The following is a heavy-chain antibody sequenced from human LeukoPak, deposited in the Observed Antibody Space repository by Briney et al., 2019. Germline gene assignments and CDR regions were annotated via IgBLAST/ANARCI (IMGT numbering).Heavy chain of an antibody. CDR1: GGTFNNYT. Sequence: SVKLSCKASGGTFNNYTISWVRQAPGQGLEWMGGIIPIFGTANYAQKYQGSVTLTADKLETTAYLELGSLRSVATAVYFCARHDSYSSSFPYNWFDPWGQGTLVTDSS. D-gene: IGHD6-13*01. CDR2: IIPIFGTA. V-gene: IGHV1-69*06. J-gene: IGHJ5*02. CDR3: ARHDSYSSSFPYNWFDP.